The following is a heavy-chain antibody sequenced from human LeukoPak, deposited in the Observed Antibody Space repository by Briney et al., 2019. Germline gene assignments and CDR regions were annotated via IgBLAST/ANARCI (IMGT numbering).Heavy chain of an antibody. CDR2: ISYSGNT. V-gene: IGHV4-39*07. CDR1: GGSISSSGYF. Sequence: SETLSLTCTVSGGSISSSGYFWGWVRQPPGKGLEWIGTISYSGNTYYKASLKSRVTISADTSKNQFSLSLSSVTAADTAVYYCARASHYAMDVWGKGTTVTVSP. J-gene: IGHJ6*04. D-gene: IGHD2-2*01. CDR3: ARASHYAMDV.